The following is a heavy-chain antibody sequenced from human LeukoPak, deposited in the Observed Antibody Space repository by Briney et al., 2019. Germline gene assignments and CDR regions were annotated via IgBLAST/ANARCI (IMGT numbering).Heavy chain of an antibody. D-gene: IGHD3-16*02. CDR3: ARHAPYDYVWGSYRIEYFQH. Sequence: SETLSLTCTVSGGSISSSSYYWGWIRQPPGKGLEWIGSIYYSGSTYYNPSLKSRVTISVDTSKNQFSLKLSSVTAADTAVYYCARHAPYDYVWGSYRIEYFQHWGQGTLVTVSS. CDR1: GGSISSSSYY. CDR2: IYYSGST. J-gene: IGHJ1*01. V-gene: IGHV4-39*01.